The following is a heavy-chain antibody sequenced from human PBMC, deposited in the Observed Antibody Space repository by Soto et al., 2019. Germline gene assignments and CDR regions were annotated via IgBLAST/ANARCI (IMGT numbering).Heavy chain of an antibody. CDR1: GGTFSSYA. CDR2: IIPIFGTA. J-gene: IGHJ6*02. Sequence: QVQLVQSGAEVKKPGSSVKVSCKASGGTFSSYAISWVRQAPGQGLEWMGGIIPIFGTANYAQKFQGRVTITADESTSTAYMEPSSLRSEDTAVYYCARARDSGYTVADLYYYYGMDVWRQGTTVTVSS. CDR3: ARARDSGYTVADLYYYYGMDV. V-gene: IGHV1-69*01. D-gene: IGHD5-12*01.